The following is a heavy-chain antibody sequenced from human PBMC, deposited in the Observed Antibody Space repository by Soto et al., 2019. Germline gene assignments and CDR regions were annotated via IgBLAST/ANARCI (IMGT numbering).Heavy chain of an antibody. D-gene: IGHD3-22*01. CDR1: GFTFSDYY. CDR3: ARVSYDSTFYYHNLDSHFDY. V-gene: IGHV3-11*06. Sequence: GGSLRLSCAASGFTFSDYYMTWIRQAPGKGLEWVSYISSSSIYTNYADSLKGRFTISRDNAKNSLYLQMNSLRAEDTAVYYCARVSYDSTFYYHNLDSHFDYWGQGTLVTVS. CDR2: ISSSSIYT. J-gene: IGHJ4*02.